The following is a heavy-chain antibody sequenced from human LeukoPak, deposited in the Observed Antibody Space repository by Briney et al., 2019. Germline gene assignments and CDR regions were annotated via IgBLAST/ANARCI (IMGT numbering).Heavy chain of an antibody. V-gene: IGHV4-39*01. CDR3: ARALAYCGGDCYSPFDY. Sequence: SETLSLTCTVSGGSISSSSYYWGWIRQPPGKGLEWIGSIYYSGSTYYNPSLKSRVTISVDTSKNQFSLKVSSVTAADTAEYYCARALAYCGGDCYSPFDYWGQGTLVPVSS. CDR2: IYYSGST. CDR1: GGSISSSSYY. D-gene: IGHD2-21*01. J-gene: IGHJ4*02.